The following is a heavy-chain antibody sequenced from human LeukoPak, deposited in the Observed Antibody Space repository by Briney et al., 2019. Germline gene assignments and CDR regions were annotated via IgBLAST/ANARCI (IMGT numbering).Heavy chain of an antibody. J-gene: IGHJ4*02. V-gene: IGHV3-23*01. CDR3: AKSPSYTKYFGY. Sequence: QTGGSLRLSCAGSGFTFSSYAMSWVRQAPGKGLEWVATISRSGDWTYHADSVKGRFTISRDNSKNTLYLQVNSLRAEDTAVYYCAKSPSYTKYFGYWGQGTLVTVSS. CDR1: GFTFSSYA. CDR2: ISRSGDWT. D-gene: IGHD4-11*01.